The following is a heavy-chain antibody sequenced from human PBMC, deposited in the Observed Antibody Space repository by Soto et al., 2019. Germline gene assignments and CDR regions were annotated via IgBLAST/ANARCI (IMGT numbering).Heavy chain of an antibody. CDR1: GGTFSSYA. Sequence: SVKVSCKASGGTFSSYAISWVRQAPGQGLEWMGRIIPILGIANYAQKFQGRVTITADKSTSTAYMELSSLRSEDTAVYYCARGTSSAAGTFDYWGQGTLVTVSS. D-gene: IGHD6-13*01. V-gene: IGHV1-69*04. CDR2: IIPILGIA. CDR3: ARGTSSAAGTFDY. J-gene: IGHJ4*02.